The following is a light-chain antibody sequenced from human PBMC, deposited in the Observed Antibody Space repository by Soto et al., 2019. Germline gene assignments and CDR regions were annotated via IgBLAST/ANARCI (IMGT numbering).Light chain of an antibody. CDR3: SSYAGSSNV. CDR1: SSDIGAYKY. CDR2: EVN. J-gene: IGLJ1*01. Sequence: QSVLTQPPSASGSPGQSVTISCSGTSSDIGAYKYVSWYQQHPGKAPKLMIYEVNKRPSGVPDRFSGSKSGNTASLTVSGLQAEDEADYYCSSYAGSSNVFGTGTKLTVL. V-gene: IGLV2-8*01.